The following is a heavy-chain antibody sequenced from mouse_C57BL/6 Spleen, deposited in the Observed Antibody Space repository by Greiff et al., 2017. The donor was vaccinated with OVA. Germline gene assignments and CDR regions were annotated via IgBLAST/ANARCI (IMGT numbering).Heavy chain of an antibody. CDR2: IDPEDGDT. CDR3: TTIYYGYDETY. CDR1: GFNIKDYY. Sequence: EVQLQQSGAELVRPGASVKLSCTASGFNIKDYYMHWVKQRPEQGLEWIGRIDPEDGDTEYAPKFQGKATMTADTSSNTAYLQLSSLTSEDTAVYYCTTIYYGYDETYWGQGTLVTVSA. D-gene: IGHD2-2*01. J-gene: IGHJ3*01. V-gene: IGHV14-1*01.